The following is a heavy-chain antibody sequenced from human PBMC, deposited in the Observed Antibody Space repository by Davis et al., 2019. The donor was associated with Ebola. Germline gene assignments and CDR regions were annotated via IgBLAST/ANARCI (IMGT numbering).Heavy chain of an antibody. CDR1: GFTFSSYG. Sequence: GESLKISCAASGFTFSSYGMHWVRQAPGKGLEWVSYISSSGSTIYYADSVKGRFTISRDNAKNSLYLQMNSLRSEDTAVYYCARGGSSSWYVGWFDPWGQGTLVTVSS. V-gene: IGHV3-48*04. CDR2: ISSSGSTI. CDR3: ARGGSSSWYVGWFDP. D-gene: IGHD6-13*01. J-gene: IGHJ5*02.